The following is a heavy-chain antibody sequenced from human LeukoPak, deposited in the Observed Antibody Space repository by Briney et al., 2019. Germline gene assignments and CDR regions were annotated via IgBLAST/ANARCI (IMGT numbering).Heavy chain of an antibody. J-gene: IGHJ5*02. Sequence: PGGSLRLSCAAAGISVDSTYMAWVRQGPVKGLEWVSVIYRGGTTHYADSVKGRFTISRDSSKNMLYLQMNSLRAEDTALYYCASRPPGDYGVLDLWGQGTPVTVSS. CDR3: ASRPPGDYGVLDL. D-gene: IGHD2-21*01. V-gene: IGHV3-66*01. CDR2: IYRGGTT. CDR1: GISVDSTY.